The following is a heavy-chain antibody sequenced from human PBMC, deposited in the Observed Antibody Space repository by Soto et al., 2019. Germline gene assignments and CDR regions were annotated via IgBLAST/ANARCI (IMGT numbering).Heavy chain of an antibody. V-gene: IGHV6-1*01. CDR3: VRDGYASSYDFDH. CDR1: GDSVSDNSAA. Sequence: QVQLQQSGPGLVKPSQTLSLTCAVSGDSVSDNSAAWNWIGQSPSIGLEWLGRTYFRSKWYSDYAEFVQSRINIHADTSKDLVSLQLNCLTHEDTAVYFCVRDGYASSYDFDHWGQGTLVTVSS. D-gene: IGHD6-6*01. J-gene: IGHJ4*02. CDR2: TYFRSKWYS.